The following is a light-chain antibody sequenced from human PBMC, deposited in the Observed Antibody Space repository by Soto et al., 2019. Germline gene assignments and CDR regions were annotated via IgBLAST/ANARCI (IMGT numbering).Light chain of an antibody. CDR2: DAS. CDR1: QSISVY. V-gene: IGKV3-11*01. J-gene: IGKJ4*01. Sequence: ETVLAQSPATLSLSPGERATLSCRASQSISVYLAWYQHKPGQAPRLLIYDASNRAAGIPARFSGSGSGTDFTLTISSLEPEDFAVYYCQQRRSWPLTFGGGTKVEIK. CDR3: QQRRSWPLT.